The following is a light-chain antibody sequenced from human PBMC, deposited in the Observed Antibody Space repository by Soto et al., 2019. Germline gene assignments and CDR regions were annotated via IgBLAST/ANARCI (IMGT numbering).Light chain of an antibody. CDR1: QTVSSSY. CDR3: QHYGNSPPWA. J-gene: IGKJ1*01. CDR2: GAS. Sequence: EIVLTQSPGTLSLSPGERATLSCSASQTVSSSYLAWFQHKAGQPPRLLIYGASNRATGIPDRFSGGGSGTDFTLTLSRLAPEDFAVYYCQHYGNSPPWAFGQGTKVDIK. V-gene: IGKV3-20*01.